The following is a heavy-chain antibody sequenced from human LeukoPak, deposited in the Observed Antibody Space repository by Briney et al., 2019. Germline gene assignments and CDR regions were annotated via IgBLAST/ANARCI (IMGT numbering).Heavy chain of an antibody. CDR1: RYSLSRYW. CDR3: ARLATSHYYDSSGFPPGIFDY. V-gene: IGHV5-51*01. CDR2: IYPDDSET. J-gene: IGHJ4*02. D-gene: IGHD3-22*01. Sequence: GESLKISCKGPRYSLSRYWIGWVRQMPGKGLEWMGLIYPDDSETRYSPSFQGQVTMSVDKSLSTAYLQWSSLKASDTAMYYCARLATSHYYDSSGFPPGIFDYWGQGTLVTVSS.